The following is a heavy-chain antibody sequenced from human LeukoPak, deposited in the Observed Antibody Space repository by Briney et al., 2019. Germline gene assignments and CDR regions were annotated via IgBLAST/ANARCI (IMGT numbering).Heavy chain of an antibody. CDR2: IYYSGST. CDR3: ARGSYYYAN. CDR1: GGSISSSSFY. D-gene: IGHD3-10*01. Sequence: SETLSLTCTVSGGSISSSSFYWGWIRQPPGRGLEWIGSIYYSGSTSYNPSLKSRVTISVDTSKNQFSLKLSSVTAADTAVYYCARGSYYYANWGQGTLVTVSS. V-gene: IGHV4-39*01. J-gene: IGHJ4*02.